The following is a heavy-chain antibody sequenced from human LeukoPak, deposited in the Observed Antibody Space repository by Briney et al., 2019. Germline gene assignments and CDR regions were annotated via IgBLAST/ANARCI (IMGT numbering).Heavy chain of an antibody. J-gene: IGHJ3*02. CDR3: ARDTRYYDSSGLMGADAFDI. CDR1: GYTFASYG. Sequence: ASVKVSCKASGYTFASYGISWVRQAPGQGLEWMGWISAYNGNTNYAQKLQGRVTMTTDTSTSTAYMELRSLRSDDTAVYYCARDTRYYDSSGLMGADAFDIWGQGTMVTVSS. D-gene: IGHD3-22*01. V-gene: IGHV1-18*01. CDR2: ISAYNGNT.